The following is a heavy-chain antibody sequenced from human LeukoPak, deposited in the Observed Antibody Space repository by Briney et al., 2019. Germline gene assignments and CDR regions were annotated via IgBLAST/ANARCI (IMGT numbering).Heavy chain of an antibody. CDR2: IRSKVYGGTP. CDR1: GFTFGDYA. CDR3: TRDQSPYY. Sequence: GGSLRLSCTASGFTFGDYAMTWVRQAPGKGLEWVGFIRSKVYGGTPEYAASVKGRFTISRDDSKGISYLQMNSLKTEDTAVYFSTRDQSPYYWGQGTLVTVSS. V-gene: IGHV3-49*04. J-gene: IGHJ4*02.